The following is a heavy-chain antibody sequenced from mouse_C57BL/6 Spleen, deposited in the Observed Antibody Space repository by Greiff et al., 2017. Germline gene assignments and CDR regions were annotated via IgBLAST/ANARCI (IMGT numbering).Heavy chain of an antibody. D-gene: IGHD2-1*01. V-gene: IGHV1-78*01. J-gene: IGHJ1*03. CDR1: GYTFTDHT. CDR3: ARDYGKQGWYFDV. Sequence: VKLLESDAELVKPGASVKISCKVSGYTFTDHTIHWMKQRPEQGLEWIGYIYPRDGSTKYNEKFKGKATLTADKSSSTAYMQLNSLTSEDSAVYFCARDYGKQGWYFDVWGTGTTVTVSS. CDR2: IYPRDGST.